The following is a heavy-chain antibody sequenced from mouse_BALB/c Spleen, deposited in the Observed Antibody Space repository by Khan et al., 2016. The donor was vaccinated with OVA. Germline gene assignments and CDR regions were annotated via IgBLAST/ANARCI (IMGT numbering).Heavy chain of an antibody. CDR1: GFTFSNFW. D-gene: IGHD2-3*01. CDR2: IRLKSNNYAT. Sequence: EVQLQESGGGLVQPGGSMKLSCVASGFTFSNFWMNWVRQSPEKGLEWVAEIRLKSNNYATHYAESVIGRFTISRDDSKSSVSLQMNNLRAEDTGIYYCSRPVGYYAWFAYWGQGTLVTVSA. CDR3: SRPVGYYAWFAY. V-gene: IGHV6-6*02. J-gene: IGHJ3*01.